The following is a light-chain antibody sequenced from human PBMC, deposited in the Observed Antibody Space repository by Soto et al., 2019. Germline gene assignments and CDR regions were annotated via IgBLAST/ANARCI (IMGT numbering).Light chain of an antibody. CDR3: QQYNRS. CDR1: QTISSW. CDR2: QAS. Sequence: DIQMTQSPYTLSGSVGDRVTITCRASQTISSWLAWYQQKPGTAPKLLIYQASSLEIGVPSRFSGSGSGTQFTLTITSLQPDDFATYYCQQYNRSFGQGTKVDI. V-gene: IGKV1-5*03. J-gene: IGKJ2*01.